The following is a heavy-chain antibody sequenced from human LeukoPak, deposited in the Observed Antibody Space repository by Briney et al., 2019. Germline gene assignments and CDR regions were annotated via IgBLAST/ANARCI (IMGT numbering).Heavy chain of an antibody. CDR1: GGSISSYY. V-gene: IGHV4-59*01. D-gene: IGHD3-10*01. CDR3: ARVFYRLEEYYFDY. Sequence: SETLSLTCTVSGGSISSYYWSWIRQPPGKGLEWIGYFYYSGSTNYNPSLKSRVTISVDTSKNQFSLKLSSVTAADTAVYYCARVFYRLEEYYFDYWGQGTLVTVSS. J-gene: IGHJ4*02. CDR2: FYYSGST.